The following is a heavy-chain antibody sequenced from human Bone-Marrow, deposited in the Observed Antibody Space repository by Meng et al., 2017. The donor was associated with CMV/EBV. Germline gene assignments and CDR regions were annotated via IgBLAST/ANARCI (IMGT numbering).Heavy chain of an antibody. J-gene: IGHJ3*02. V-gene: IGHV3-53*01. CDR2: IYSGGST. CDR1: GFTVSSNY. D-gene: IGHD3-3*01. Sequence: GESLKISCAASGFTVSSNYMSWVRQAPGKGLEWVSVIYSGGSTYYADSVKGRFTISRDNSKNTLYLQMNSLRAEDTAVYYCARESAHLRAFDIWGQGPMVTVSS. CDR3: ARESAHLRAFDI.